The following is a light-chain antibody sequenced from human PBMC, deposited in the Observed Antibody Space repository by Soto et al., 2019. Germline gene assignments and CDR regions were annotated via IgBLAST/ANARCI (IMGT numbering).Light chain of an antibody. J-gene: IGKJ1*01. CDR1: QSIRSD. CDR3: LQDHSYPWT. V-gene: IGKV1-6*01. Sequence: ALQMTHYPSSQAPSVGDRVTITCRASQSIRSDLGWFQQKPGKAPKLLIYAASSLQSGVPSRFSGSGSGTDFSLTISSLQPEDFATYYCLQDHSYPWTFGQGTKVDIK. CDR2: AAS.